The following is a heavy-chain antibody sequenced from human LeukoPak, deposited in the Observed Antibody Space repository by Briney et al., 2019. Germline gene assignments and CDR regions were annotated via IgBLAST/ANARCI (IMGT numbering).Heavy chain of an antibody. D-gene: IGHD5-18*01. Sequence: GGSLRLSCAASGFTFSNAWMNWVRQAPGKGLEWVAVIWYDGSNKYYADSVKGRFTISRDNSKNTLYLQMNSLRAEDTAVYYCAREEYSYGHFDYWGQGTLVTVSS. CDR3: AREEYSYGHFDY. J-gene: IGHJ4*02. V-gene: IGHV3-33*08. CDR1: GFTFSNAW. CDR2: IWYDGSNK.